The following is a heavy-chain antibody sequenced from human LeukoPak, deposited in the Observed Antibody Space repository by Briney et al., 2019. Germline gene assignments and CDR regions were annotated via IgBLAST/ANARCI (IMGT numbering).Heavy chain of an antibody. CDR3: AAPGRVDPNLRFWSNMDV. Sequence: PGGSLRLSCAASGFTFSDYYMSWIRQAPGKGLEWVSYISSSGSTIYYADSVKGRFTISRDNAKNSLYLQMNSLRAEDTAVYYCAAPGRVDPNLRFWSNMDVWGKGTTVTVSS. CDR1: GFTFSDYY. CDR2: ISSSGSTI. D-gene: IGHD3-3*01. J-gene: IGHJ6*03. V-gene: IGHV3-11*04.